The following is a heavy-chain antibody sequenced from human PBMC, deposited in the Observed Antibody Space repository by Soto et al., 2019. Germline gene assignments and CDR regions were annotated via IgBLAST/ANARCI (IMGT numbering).Heavy chain of an antibody. CDR3: ATGAAGITARLI. V-gene: IGHV1-18*01. Sequence: QVQLVQSGSEVKKPGASVKVSCKASGYTFTSFGVNWVRQAPGQGLEWMGWVNAYNGNTNYAQKLQGRVTLTPGTATSTGDKGGKSLPSDDTAENYCATGAAGITARLIWGQGTLVTVSS. CDR2: VNAYNGNT. CDR1: GYTFTSFG. J-gene: IGHJ4*02. D-gene: IGHD6-6*01.